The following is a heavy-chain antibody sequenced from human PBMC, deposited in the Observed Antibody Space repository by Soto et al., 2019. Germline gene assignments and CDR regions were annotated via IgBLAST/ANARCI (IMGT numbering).Heavy chain of an antibody. Sequence: GGSLRLSCAASGFTFSSYSMNWVRQAPGKGLEWVSYISSSSSTIYYADSVKGRFTISRDNAKNSLYLQMNSLRAEDTAVYYCARDFLGGSYDYWGQGTLVTVSS. J-gene: IGHJ4*02. V-gene: IGHV3-48*01. CDR3: ARDFLGGSYDY. D-gene: IGHD1-26*01. CDR2: ISSSSSTI. CDR1: GFTFSSYS.